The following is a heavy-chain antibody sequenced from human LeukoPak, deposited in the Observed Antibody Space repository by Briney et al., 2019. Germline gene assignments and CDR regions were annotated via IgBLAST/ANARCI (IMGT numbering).Heavy chain of an antibody. J-gene: IGHJ6*02. CDR2: INHSGST. CDR3: ATIRDYYYYGMDV. CDR1: GGSFSGYY. V-gene: IGHV4-34*01. Sequence: SKTLSLTCAVYGGSFSGYYWSWIRQPPGKGLEWIGEINHSGSTNYNPSLKSRVTISVDTSKNQFSLKLSSVTAADTAVYYCATIRDYYYYGMDVWGQGTTVTVSS.